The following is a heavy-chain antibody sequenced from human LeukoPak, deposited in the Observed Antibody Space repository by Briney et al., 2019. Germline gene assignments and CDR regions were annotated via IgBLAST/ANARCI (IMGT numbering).Heavy chain of an antibody. CDR1: GGSFSGYY. D-gene: IGHD2-2*01. CDR3: ARGWFGFWHISYADDNAFDI. Sequence: SETLSLTCAVDGGSFSGYYGSWIRQVPGKGLEWIGEINQSGRTNYNPFFKSRVTISVDTSKNQISLKLSFVTATDTAMYFCARGWFGFWHISYADDNAFDIWGQGTMVTVSS. J-gene: IGHJ3*02. V-gene: IGHV4-34*01. CDR2: INQSGRT.